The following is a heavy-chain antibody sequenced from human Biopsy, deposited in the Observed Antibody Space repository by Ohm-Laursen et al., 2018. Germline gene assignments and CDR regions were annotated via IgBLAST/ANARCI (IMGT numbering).Heavy chain of an antibody. CDR3: TKADDFWSPEGYYYYFSGMDV. V-gene: IGHV3-23*01. Sequence: SLRLSCSASGFTYTTFAMSWVRQAPGKGLEWVSAIRSTGGSTYYANSVKGRFTISRDNSKNILFLQVNNLRAEDTAIYYCTKADDFWSPEGYYYYFSGMDVWGLGTTVTVSS. J-gene: IGHJ6*02. CDR1: GFTYTTFA. CDR2: IRSTGGST. D-gene: IGHD3-3*01.